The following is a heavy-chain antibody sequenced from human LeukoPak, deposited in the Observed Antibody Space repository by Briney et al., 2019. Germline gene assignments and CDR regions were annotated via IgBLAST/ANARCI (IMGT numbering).Heavy chain of an antibody. V-gene: IGHV4-59*08. J-gene: IGHJ4*02. D-gene: IGHD3-10*01. CDR1: GGSISHYF. Sequence: PSETLSLTCTVSGGSISHYFWSWIRQPPGKALEWIGYIYYSGSTNYNPSLKSRVTISVDTSKNQFSLKLSSVTAADTAVYYCARLKVRGVILNWGQGTLVTVSS. CDR2: IYYSGST. CDR3: ARLKVRGVILN.